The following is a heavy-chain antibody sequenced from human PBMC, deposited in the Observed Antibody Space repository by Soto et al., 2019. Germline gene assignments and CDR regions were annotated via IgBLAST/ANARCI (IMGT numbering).Heavy chain of an antibody. D-gene: IGHD1-26*01. CDR2: ISPFNGDT. CDR1: GYTFTNYG. V-gene: IGHV1-18*01. CDR3: ARSSTTWLYFYYGMDV. Sequence: QAQLVQSESEVKNPGASVKVSCKASGYTFTNYGISWVRQAPGQGLEWMAWISPFNGDTRYAQRRQGRVTMTTATATNTAYMELMSLGSADTARYWCARSSTTWLYFYYGMDVWGEGPTVTVSS. J-gene: IGHJ6*04.